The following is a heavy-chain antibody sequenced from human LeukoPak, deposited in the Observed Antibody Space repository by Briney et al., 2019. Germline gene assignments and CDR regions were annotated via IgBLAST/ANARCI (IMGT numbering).Heavy chain of an antibody. CDR3: ASFLRGAYYYYGMDV. J-gene: IGHJ6*02. D-gene: IGHD3-16*01. V-gene: IGHV4-4*02. CDR2: IYHSGST. CDR1: GGSISSSNW. Sequence: SGTLSLTCAVSGGSISSSNWWSWVRQPPGKGLEWIGEIYHSGSTNYNPSLKSRVTISVDKSKNQFSLKLSSVTAADTAVYYCASFLRGAYYYYGMDVWGQGTTVTVSS.